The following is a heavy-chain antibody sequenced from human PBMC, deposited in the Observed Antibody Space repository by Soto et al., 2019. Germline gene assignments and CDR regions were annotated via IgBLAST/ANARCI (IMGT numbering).Heavy chain of an antibody. CDR3: ARGAVGEYGMDV. CDR1: GFTFSSYS. CDR2: ISSSSSYI. J-gene: IGHJ6*02. D-gene: IGHD3-16*01. Sequence: KPGGSLRLSCAASGFTFSSYSMNWVRQAPGKGLEWVSSISSSSSYIYYADSGKGRFTISRDNAKNSLYLQMNSLRAEDTAVYYCARGAVGEYGMDVWGQGTTVTVSS. V-gene: IGHV3-21*01.